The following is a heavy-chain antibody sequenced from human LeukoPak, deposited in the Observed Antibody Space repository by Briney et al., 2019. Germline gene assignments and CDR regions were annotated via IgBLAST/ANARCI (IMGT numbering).Heavy chain of an antibody. Sequence: ASVSVSCKASGYTFTSYGISWVRQAPGQGLEWMGWISAYNGNTNYAQKLQGRVTMTTDTSTSTAYMELRSLRSDDTAVYYCARTEYSSSPSPEYYYGMDVWGQGTTVTVSS. V-gene: IGHV1-18*01. CDR2: ISAYNGNT. CDR1: GYTFTSYG. CDR3: ARTEYSSSPSPEYYYGMDV. J-gene: IGHJ6*02. D-gene: IGHD6-6*01.